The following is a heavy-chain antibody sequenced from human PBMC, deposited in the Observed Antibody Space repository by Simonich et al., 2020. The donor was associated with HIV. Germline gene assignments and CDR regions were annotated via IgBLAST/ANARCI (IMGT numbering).Heavy chain of an antibody. J-gene: IGHJ6*03. CDR2: SKHGGNT. D-gene: IGHD3-3*01. CDR3: AAGHGLLRFLEWEGTYMDV. V-gene: IGHV4-34*01. CDR1: GGSFSGYY. Sequence: QVQLQQWGAGLLKPSETLSLTCAVYGGSFSGYYWSWIRQTPGKGLEWIGESKHGGNTIYNPSLKGRVTISVEKSKNQFALKLSSMTAADTAVYYCAAGHGLLRFLEWEGTYMDVWGKGTTVTVSS.